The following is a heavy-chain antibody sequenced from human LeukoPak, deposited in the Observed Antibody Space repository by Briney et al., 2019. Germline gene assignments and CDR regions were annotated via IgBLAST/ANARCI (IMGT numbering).Heavy chain of an antibody. CDR2: ISYDGTNK. Sequence: GGSLRLSCAASGFTFSNYAMHWVRQAPGKGLEWVAVISYDGTNKYYPDSVKGRFTISRDNSKNTLYLQMNSLRTEDTAVFYCVRGYSMVRGAMLRNRPDYWGQGTLVTVSS. D-gene: IGHD3-10*01. J-gene: IGHJ4*02. V-gene: IGHV3-30-3*01. CDR3: VRGYSMVRGAMLRNRPDY. CDR1: GFTFSNYA.